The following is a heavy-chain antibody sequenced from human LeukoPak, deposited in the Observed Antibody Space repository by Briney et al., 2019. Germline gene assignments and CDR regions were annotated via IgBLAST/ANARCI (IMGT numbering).Heavy chain of an antibody. V-gene: IGHV1-2*02. J-gene: IGHJ5*02. CDR3: ARDRDYYDSSRNWFDP. CDR2: INPNSGGT. D-gene: IGHD3-22*01. Sequence: ASVKVSCKASGYTFTGYYMHWVRQAPGQGLEWMGCINPNSGGTNYAQKFQGRVTMTRDTSISTAYMELSRLRSDDTAVYYCARDRDYYDSSRNWFDPWGQGTLVTVSS. CDR1: GYTFTGYY.